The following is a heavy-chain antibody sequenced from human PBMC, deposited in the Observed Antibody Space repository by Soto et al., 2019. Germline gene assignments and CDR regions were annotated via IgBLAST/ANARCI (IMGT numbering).Heavy chain of an antibody. V-gene: IGHV3-30-3*01. CDR3: ARERGVGATPEELDY. CDR2: ISYDGSNK. J-gene: IGHJ4*02. Sequence: QVQLVESGGGVVQPGRSLRLSCAASGFTFSSYAMHWVRQAPGKGLEWVAVISYDGSNKHYADSVKGRFTISRDNSKNTLYLQMNSLRAEDTAVYYCARERGVGATPEELDYWGQGTLVTVSS. CDR1: GFTFSSYA. D-gene: IGHD1-26*01.